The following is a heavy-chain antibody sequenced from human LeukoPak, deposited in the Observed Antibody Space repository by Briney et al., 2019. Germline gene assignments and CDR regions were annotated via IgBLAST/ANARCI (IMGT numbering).Heavy chain of an antibody. CDR1: GFTFSSYA. CDR3: ARVMATIRALDY. J-gene: IGHJ4*02. Sequence: GGSLRLSCAASGFTFSSYAMHWVRQAPGKGLEWVAVISYDGSNKYYADSVRGRFTISRDNSKNTLYLQMNGLRAEDTAVYYCARVMATIRALDYWGQGTLVTVSS. V-gene: IGHV3-30-3*01. D-gene: IGHD5-24*01. CDR2: ISYDGSNK.